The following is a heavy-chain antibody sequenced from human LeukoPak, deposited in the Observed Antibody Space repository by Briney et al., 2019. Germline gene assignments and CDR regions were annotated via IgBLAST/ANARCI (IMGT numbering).Heavy chain of an antibody. J-gene: IGHJ6*03. CDR3: ASGRSEGSYSRYYYYYMDV. V-gene: IGHV4-39*07. CDR1: GGSISSSSYY. Sequence: PSETLSLTCTVSGGSISSSSYYWGWIRQPPGKGLEWIGSIYYSGSTYYNPSLKSRVTISVDTSKNQFSLKLSSVTAADTAVYYCASGRSEGSYSRYYYYYMDVWGKGTTVTVSS. D-gene: IGHD1-26*01. CDR2: IYYSGST.